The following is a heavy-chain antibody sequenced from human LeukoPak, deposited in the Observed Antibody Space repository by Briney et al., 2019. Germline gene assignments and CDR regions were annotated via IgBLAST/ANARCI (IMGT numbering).Heavy chain of an antibody. D-gene: IGHD3-10*01. Sequence: ASVKVSCKASGYTFTSYGISWVRQAPGQGLEWMGWISAYNGNTNYAQKLQGRVTMTTDTSTSTAYMELRSLRSDDTAVYYCARDRRSMLLWFGELLNYYYYGMDVWGKGTTVTVPS. CDR2: ISAYNGNT. CDR1: GYTFTSYG. J-gene: IGHJ6*04. CDR3: ARDRRSMLLWFGELLNYYYYGMDV. V-gene: IGHV1-18*04.